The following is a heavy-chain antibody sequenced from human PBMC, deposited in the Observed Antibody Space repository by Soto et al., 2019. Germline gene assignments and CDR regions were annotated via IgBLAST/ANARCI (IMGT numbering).Heavy chain of an antibody. Sequence: QVQLQESGPGLVKPSETLSLTCTVSGGSISSYYWSWFGRPPGKGLEWIGYFYSSGSTNYNPSLKSRVTISVDTSKHQFSLKLSSVTAADTAVYYCARGGGYCSGGSCYSLWFDPWGQGTLVTVSS. J-gene: IGHJ5*02. V-gene: IGHV4-59*01. CDR2: FYSSGST. CDR1: GGSISSYY. CDR3: ARGGGYCSGGSCYSLWFDP. D-gene: IGHD2-15*01.